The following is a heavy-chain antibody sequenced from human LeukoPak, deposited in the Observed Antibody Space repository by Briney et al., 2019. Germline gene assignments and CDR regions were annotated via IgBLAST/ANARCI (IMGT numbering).Heavy chain of an antibody. CDR3: ARDRSPYSGYGDLVGY. CDR1: GFTFSSYA. Sequence: GGSLRLSCAASGFTFSSYAMHWVRQAPGKGLEWVAVISYDGSNKYYADSVKGRFTTSRDNSKNTLYLQMNSLRAEDTAVYYCARDRSPYSGYGDLVGYWGQGTLVTVSS. V-gene: IGHV3-30-3*01. CDR2: ISYDGSNK. J-gene: IGHJ4*02. D-gene: IGHD4-17*01.